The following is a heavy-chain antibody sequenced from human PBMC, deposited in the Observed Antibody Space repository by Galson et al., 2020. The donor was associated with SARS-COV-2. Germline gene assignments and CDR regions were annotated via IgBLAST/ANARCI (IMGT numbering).Heavy chain of an antibody. CDR2: INHSGST. D-gene: IGHD6-13*01. V-gene: IGHV4-34*01. J-gene: IGHJ5*02. CDR3: ARVGSSSWYRGSWFDP. Sequence: SETLSLTCAVYGGSFSGYYWSWIRQPPGKGLEWIGEINHSGSTNYNPSLKSRVTISVDTSKNQFSLKLSSVTAADTAVYYCARVGSSSWYRGSWFDPWGQGTLVTVSS. CDR1: GGSFSGYY.